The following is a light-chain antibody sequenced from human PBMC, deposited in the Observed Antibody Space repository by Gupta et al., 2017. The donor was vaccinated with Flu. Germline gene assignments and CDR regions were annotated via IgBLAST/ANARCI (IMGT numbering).Light chain of an antibody. CDR3: ETWDWSRSAYV. J-gene: IGLJ1*01. Sequence: QSPLTQPHSLSAAPGQKVTISCSGTSSNIGSNYVSWYQHHPGTAPKLLIYDNDKRTSGIPVRFSGSKSDTSATLDITRLQTGDEAEYYCETWDWSRSAYVFATGTKITVL. V-gene: IGLV1-51*01. CDR1: SSNIGSNY. CDR2: DND.